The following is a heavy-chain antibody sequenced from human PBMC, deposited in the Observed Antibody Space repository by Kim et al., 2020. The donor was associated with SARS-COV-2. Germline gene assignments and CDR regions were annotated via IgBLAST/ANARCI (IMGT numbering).Heavy chain of an antibody. CDR3: ARGGYYDSSGYYLTLYYYGMDV. CDR1: GGSFSGYY. D-gene: IGHD3-22*01. V-gene: IGHV4-34*01. J-gene: IGHJ6*02. Sequence: SETLSLTCAVYGGSFSGYYWSWIRQPPGKGLEWIGEINHSGSTNYNPSLKSRVTISVDTSKNQFSLKLSSVTAADTAVYYCARGGYYDSSGYYLTLYYYGMDVWGQGTTVTVSS. CDR2: INHSGST.